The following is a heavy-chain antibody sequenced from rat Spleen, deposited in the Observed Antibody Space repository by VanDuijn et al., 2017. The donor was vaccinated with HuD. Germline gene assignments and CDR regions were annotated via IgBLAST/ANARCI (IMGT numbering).Heavy chain of an antibody. CDR1: GFIFNDYY. Sequence: EVQLVESGGDLVQPGGSLKLSCAASGFIFNDYYMAWVRQAPEQGLEWVASISYDGSSTYYRDSVKGRFTISRDNAKSTLYLQMDSLRSEDTATYYCTTLTTGWGQGTLVTVSS. V-gene: IGHV5-20*01. CDR2: ISYDGSST. J-gene: IGHJ3*01. CDR3: TTLTTG. D-gene: IGHD1-8*01.